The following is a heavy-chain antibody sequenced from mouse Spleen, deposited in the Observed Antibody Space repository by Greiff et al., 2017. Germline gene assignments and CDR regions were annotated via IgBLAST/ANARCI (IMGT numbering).Heavy chain of an antibody. J-gene: IGHJ2*01. D-gene: IGHD1-2*01. CDR3: ARNHYYGLDY. Sequence: LVESGPELVKPGASVKVSCKASGYAFTSYNMYWVKQSHGKSLEWIGYIDPYNGGTSYNQKFKGKATLTVDKSSSTAYMHLNSLTSEDSAVYYCARNHYYGLDYWGQGTTLTVSS. CDR2: IDPYNGGT. CDR1: GYAFTSYN. V-gene: IGHV1S135*01.